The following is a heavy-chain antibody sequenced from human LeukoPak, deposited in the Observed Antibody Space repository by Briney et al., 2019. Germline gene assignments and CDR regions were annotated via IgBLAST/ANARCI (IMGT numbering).Heavy chain of an antibody. CDR2: ISGSGGST. V-gene: IGHV3-23*01. CDR3: AKVGCSGTSCSFDY. D-gene: IGHD2-2*01. Sequence: GGSLRLSCAASGFTFSFYAMSWVRQPPGKGLEWVSAISGSGGSTYYADSVKGRFTISRDNSKNTLYLQMNSLRAEDTAVYYCAKVGCSGTSCSFDYWGQGTLVTVSS. CDR1: GFTFSFYA. J-gene: IGHJ4*02.